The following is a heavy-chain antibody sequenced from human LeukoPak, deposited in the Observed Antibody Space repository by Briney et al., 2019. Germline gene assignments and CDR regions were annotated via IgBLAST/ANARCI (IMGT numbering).Heavy chain of an antibody. D-gene: IGHD1-26*01. CDR1: GFTFADYG. CDR3: ARGSPDYYYYYYMDV. Sequence: GGSLRLSCAASGFTFADYGMSWVRQAPGEGLEWVSGINWNVGSTGYADSVKGRFTISRDNAKNSLYLQMNSLRAEDTALYYCARGSPDYYYYYYMDVWGKGTTVTVSS. J-gene: IGHJ6*03. CDR2: INWNVGST. V-gene: IGHV3-20*04.